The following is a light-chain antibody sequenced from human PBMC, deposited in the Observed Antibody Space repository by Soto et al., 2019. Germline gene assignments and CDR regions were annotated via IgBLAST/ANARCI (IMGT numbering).Light chain of an antibody. CDR2: EVN. CDR3: SSYTSGRDVYV. Sequence: QSALTQPASVSGSPGQSITISCTGTSSDFGNYNLVSWYQQHPGKVPKLILFEVNKRPSGVSGRFSGSKSGDTASLTISGLQADDEADYYCSSYTSGRDVYVFGGGTKLTVL. CDR1: SSDFGNYNL. J-gene: IGLJ1*01. V-gene: IGLV2-14*02.